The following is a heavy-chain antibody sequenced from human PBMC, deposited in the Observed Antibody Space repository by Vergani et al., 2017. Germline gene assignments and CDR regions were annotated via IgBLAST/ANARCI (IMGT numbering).Heavy chain of an antibody. CDR2: IKSKTDGGTT. J-gene: IGHJ4*02. CDR1: GFTLSNAW. D-gene: IGHD1-26*01. V-gene: IGHV3-15*01. CDR3: ARERGWELHPFDY. Sequence: EVQLVESGGGLVKPGGSLRLSCTASGFTLSNAWMSWVRQAPGKGLEWVGRIKSKTDGGTTDYAAPVKGRCTISRDDSKNTLYLQMNSLRAEDTAVYHCARERGWELHPFDYWGQGTLVTVSS.